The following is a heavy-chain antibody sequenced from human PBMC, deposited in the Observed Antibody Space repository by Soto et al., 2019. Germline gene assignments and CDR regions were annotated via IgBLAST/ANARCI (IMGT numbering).Heavy chain of an antibody. CDR3: ARTFDYYGMDV. J-gene: IGHJ6*02. V-gene: IGHV4-38-2*01. Sequence: SETLSLTCAVSGYSIGSGYYWAWIRQSPGKGLEWIGSIYHAGSVYYNPSLNGRVALSIDTSKNHFSLKLTSVTAADTAVYYCARTFDYYGMDVWGQGTTVTVSS. CDR2: IYHAGSV. CDR1: GYSIGSGYY.